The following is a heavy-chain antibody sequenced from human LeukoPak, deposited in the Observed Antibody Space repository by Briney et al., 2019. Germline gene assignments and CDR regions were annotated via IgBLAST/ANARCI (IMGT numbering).Heavy chain of an antibody. J-gene: IGHJ4*02. V-gene: IGHV3-21*01. CDR3: ARGTIAAAGYYYFDY. CDR1: GFTFSTFS. D-gene: IGHD6-13*01. CDR2: ISGSGSDI. Sequence: GGSLRLSCAASGFTFSTFSMNWVRQTPGKGLEWVSAISGSGSDIYYADSVKGRFTISRDNAKNSLYLQMNSLRAEDTAVYYCARGTIAAAGYYYFDYWGQGTQVTVSS.